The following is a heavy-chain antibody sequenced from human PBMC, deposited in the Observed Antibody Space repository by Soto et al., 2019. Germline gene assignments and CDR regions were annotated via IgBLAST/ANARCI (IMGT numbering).Heavy chain of an antibody. Sequence: EVQLLESGGGLVQPGGSLRLSCAASGFTFSSYAMSWVRQAPGKGLEWVSAISGSGGSTYYADSVKGRFTISRDNSKNPLYLQMNSLRAEDMAVYYCAKSGYCSGGSWYGENDWGQGTLVTVSS. CDR1: GFTFSSYA. J-gene: IGHJ4*02. V-gene: IGHV3-23*01. CDR3: AKSGYCSGGSWYGEND. D-gene: IGHD2-15*01. CDR2: ISGSGGST.